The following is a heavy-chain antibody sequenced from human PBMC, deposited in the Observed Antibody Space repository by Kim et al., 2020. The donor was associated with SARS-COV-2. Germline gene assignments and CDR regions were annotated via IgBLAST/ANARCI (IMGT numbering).Heavy chain of an antibody. J-gene: IGHJ4*02. CDR2: IYYSGST. D-gene: IGHD3-10*01. CDR3: ARLRGMVRGGTAFDY. Sequence: SETLSLTCTVSGGSISSYYWSWIRQPPGKGLEWIGYIYYSGSTNYNPSLKSRVTISVDTSKNQFSLKLSSVTAADTAVYYCARLRGMVRGGTAFDYCGQG. V-gene: IGHV4-59*08. CDR1: GGSISSYY.